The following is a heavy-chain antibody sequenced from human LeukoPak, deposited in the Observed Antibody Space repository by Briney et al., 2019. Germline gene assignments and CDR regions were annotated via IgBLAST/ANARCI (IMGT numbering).Heavy chain of an antibody. Sequence: SETLSLTCTVSGGSISSGSYYWSWIRQPAGKGLEWIGRIYTSGSTNYNPSLKSRVTISVDTSKNQFSLKLSSVTAADTAVYYCARGDSSGWISRFWGQGTLVTVS. CDR3: ARGDSSGWISRF. J-gene: IGHJ4*02. D-gene: IGHD6-19*01. CDR2: IYTSGST. CDR1: GGSISSGSYY. V-gene: IGHV4-61*02.